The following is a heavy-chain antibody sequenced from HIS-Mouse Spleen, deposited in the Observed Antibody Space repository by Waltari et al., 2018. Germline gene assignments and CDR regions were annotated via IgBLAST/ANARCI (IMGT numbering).Heavy chain of an antibody. CDR2: IYYSGST. CDR1: GGPISSSSYS. J-gene: IGHJ2*01. Sequence: QLQLQESGPGLVKPSETLSPTCTVSGGPISSSSYSRGWTRQPPGKGLEWIGSIYYSGSTYYNPSLKSRVTISVDTSKNQFSLKLSSVTAADTAVYYCAREIPYSSSWYDWYFDLWGRGTLVTVSS. D-gene: IGHD6-13*01. CDR3: AREIPYSSSWYDWYFDL. V-gene: IGHV4-39*07.